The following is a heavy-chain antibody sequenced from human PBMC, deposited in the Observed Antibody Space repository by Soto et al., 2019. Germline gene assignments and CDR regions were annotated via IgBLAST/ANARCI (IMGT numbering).Heavy chain of an antibody. Sequence: ASVKVSCKASGYTFTGYYMHWVRQAPGQGLEWMGWINPNSGGTNYAQKFQGWVTMTRDTSISTAYMELSRLRSDDTAVYYCARDRLAAAVSYYYSYGMDVWGQGPTVPVS. CDR2: INPNSGGT. CDR3: ARDRLAAAVSYYYSYGMDV. J-gene: IGHJ6*02. D-gene: IGHD6-13*01. V-gene: IGHV1-2*04. CDR1: GYTFTGYY.